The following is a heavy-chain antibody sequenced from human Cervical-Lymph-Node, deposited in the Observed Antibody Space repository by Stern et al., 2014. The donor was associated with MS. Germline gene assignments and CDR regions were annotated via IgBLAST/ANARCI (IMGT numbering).Heavy chain of an antibody. Sequence: VQLVESGAELKKPGASVKISCKASGYTFTNYAIHWVRQAPGQGLQWRGWILAGHCHTMYSRAFQERINMTRDTSASTAYRKLSGVRSGDTAVYYCTTNYHYWGQGTLVTVSS. CDR3: TTNYHY. CDR1: GYTFTNYA. CDR2: ILAGHCHT. D-gene: IGHD1-14*01. V-gene: IGHV1-3*01. J-gene: IGHJ4*02.